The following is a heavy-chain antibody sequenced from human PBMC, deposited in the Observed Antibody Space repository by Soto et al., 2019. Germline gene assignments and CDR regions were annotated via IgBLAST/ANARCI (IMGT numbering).Heavy chain of an antibody. J-gene: IGHJ4*02. CDR3: ARGPLVVVTYFES. CDR2: IFPLTDIP. V-gene: IGHV1-69*02. D-gene: IGHD4-4*01. Sequence: QVQLVQSGTEVKKPGSSVKVSCKASGGTFRNYPINWVRQAPGQGLEWMGSIFPLTDIPDYAQNFQARLTISADKATSTAYMELSSLTSDDTAMYFCARGPLVVVTYFESWGQGTLVTVSS. CDR1: GGTFRNYP.